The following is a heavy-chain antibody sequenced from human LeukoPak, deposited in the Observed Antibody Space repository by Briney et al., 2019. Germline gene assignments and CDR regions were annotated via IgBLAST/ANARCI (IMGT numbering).Heavy chain of an antibody. CDR2: VDHDRSDT. D-gene: IGHD6-19*01. CDR1: GFTFRDYW. Sequence: GGSLRLSCAASGFTFRDYWMHWVRQAPGKGLVWVSRVDHDRSDTNYADSVKGRFTISRDNAKNTLYLQMNSLRAEDTAVYYCAREGTGWYDYWGQGTLVTVSS. CDR3: AREGTGWYDY. J-gene: IGHJ4*02. V-gene: IGHV3-74*01.